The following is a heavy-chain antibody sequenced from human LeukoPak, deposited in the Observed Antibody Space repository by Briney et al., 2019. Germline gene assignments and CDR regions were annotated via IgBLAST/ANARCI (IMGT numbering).Heavy chain of an antibody. J-gene: IGHJ5*02. CDR1: GFTFSDYY. D-gene: IGHD6-19*01. Sequence: GGSLRLSCAASGFTFSDYYMGWIRQAPGKGLEWVANIKKDGTEKKYVNSVKGRFTISRDNAKNSLYLQMNSLRAKDTALYYCAREGGSGWYSGWFDPWGQGTLVTVSS. CDR2: IKKDGTEK. CDR3: AREGGSGWYSGWFDP. V-gene: IGHV3-7*01.